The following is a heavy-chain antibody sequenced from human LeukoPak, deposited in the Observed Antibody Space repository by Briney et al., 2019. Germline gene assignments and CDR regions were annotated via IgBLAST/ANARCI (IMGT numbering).Heavy chain of an antibody. Sequence: PSETLSLTCLVSGDSVSNSRYYWAWIRQPPGKGLEWIGTIYHSGTTSYYPSLQSRVTISVDTSKNQFSLKVKSVTAADTAIYFCARRNGNWETFDFWGQGTKVTVS. D-gene: IGHD7-27*01. CDR1: GDSVSNSRYY. V-gene: IGHV4-39*01. CDR2: IYHSGTT. CDR3: ARRNGNWETFDF. J-gene: IGHJ3*01.